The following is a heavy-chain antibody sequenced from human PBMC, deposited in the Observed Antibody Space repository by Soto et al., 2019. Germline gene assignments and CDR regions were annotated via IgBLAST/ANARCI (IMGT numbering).Heavy chain of an antibody. J-gene: IGHJ5*02. CDR1: GFTFSSYA. V-gene: IGHV3-23*01. CDR3: ANTGLFRFVTFDT. Sequence: PGGSLRLSCAASGFTFSSYAMSWVRQAPGKGLEWVSAISGSGGSTYYADSVKGRFTISRDNSKNTLYLQMNSLRAEDTAVYYCANTGLFRFVTFDTWGQGTLVTVSS. CDR2: ISGSGGST. D-gene: IGHD3-3*01.